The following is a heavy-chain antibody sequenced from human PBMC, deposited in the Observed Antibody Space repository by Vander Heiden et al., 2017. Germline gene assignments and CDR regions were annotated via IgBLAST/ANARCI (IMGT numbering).Heavy chain of an antibody. CDR1: GFTFSSHG. D-gene: IGHD3-22*01. CDR3: AKDRYYYDSSGYQTFDY. V-gene: IGHV3-30*18. Sequence: QVQLVESGGGVVQPGTSLRLSCDASGFTFSSHGQHWVPQAPCKGLEWVAVISYDGSNKYYADSVKGLFTISRDNSKNTLYLQMNSLRAEDTAVYYCAKDRYYYDSSGYQTFDYWGQGTLVTVSS. CDR2: ISYDGSNK. J-gene: IGHJ4*02.